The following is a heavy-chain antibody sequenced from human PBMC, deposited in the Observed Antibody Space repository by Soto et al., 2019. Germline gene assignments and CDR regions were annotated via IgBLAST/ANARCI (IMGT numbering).Heavy chain of an antibody. Sequence: GGSLRLSCVASGFAFYNYGMSWVRQAPGRGLDWVSGISESGGATYYADSVKGRFTISRDNSKNTLYLQMDSLTVDDTAVYYCATCRGGDCYSDSWGQGTLVTVSS. J-gene: IGHJ5*01. D-gene: IGHD2-21*02. CDR1: GFAFYNYG. CDR3: ATCRGGDCYSDS. CDR2: ISESGGAT. V-gene: IGHV3-23*01.